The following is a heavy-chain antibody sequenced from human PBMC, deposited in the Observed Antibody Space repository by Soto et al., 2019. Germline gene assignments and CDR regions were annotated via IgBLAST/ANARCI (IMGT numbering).Heavy chain of an antibody. CDR3: ARDQPGYSYGYGLGY. CDR1: GFTFSSYS. Sequence: PGGSLRLSCASSGFTFSSYSMNWVRQAPGKGLEWVSSISSSSSYIYYADSVKGRFTISRDNAKNSLYLQMNSLRAEDTAVYYCARDQPGYSYGYGLGYWGQGTLVTVPQ. D-gene: IGHD5-18*01. J-gene: IGHJ4*02. CDR2: ISSSSSYI. V-gene: IGHV3-21*01.